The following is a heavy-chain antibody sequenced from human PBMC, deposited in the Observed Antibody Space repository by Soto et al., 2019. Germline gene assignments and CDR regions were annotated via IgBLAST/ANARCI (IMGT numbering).Heavy chain of an antibody. CDR2: IMPIFAAP. V-gene: IGHV1-69*06. CDR1: GGTISTNV. J-gene: IGHJ4*02. D-gene: IGHD2-15*01. Sequence: QVQLMQSGAEVKKPGSSVKVSCKASGGTISTNVISWVRQAPGQGLEWMGEIMPIFAAPNNAQKFQGRLTITADTSTTTVYMELSSLTSEDTPVYFCATGARYCSGGSCYPDDWGQGTLVIVSS. CDR3: ATGARYCSGGSCYPDD.